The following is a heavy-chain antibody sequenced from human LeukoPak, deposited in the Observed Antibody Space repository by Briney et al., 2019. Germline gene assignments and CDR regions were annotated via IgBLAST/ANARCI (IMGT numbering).Heavy chain of an antibody. J-gene: IGHJ5*02. Sequence: ASVKVSCKTSGYTFTNFGISWVRQAPGQGLEWMGWISTYNGNTNYAQKVRGRVTMTTDTSTSTVYMELRSLRFDDTAVYYCARDPGSFLSSSGWLNWFDPWGQGTLVTVSS. CDR2: ISTYNGNT. D-gene: IGHD6-19*01. CDR1: GYTFTNFG. V-gene: IGHV1-18*01. CDR3: ARDPGSFLSSSGWLNWFDP.